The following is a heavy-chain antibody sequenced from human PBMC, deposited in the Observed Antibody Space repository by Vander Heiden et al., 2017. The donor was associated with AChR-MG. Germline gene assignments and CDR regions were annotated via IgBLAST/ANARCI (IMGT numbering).Heavy chain of an antibody. CDR1: GAPLTNYY. D-gene: IGHD4-17*01. V-gene: IGHV4-59*01. CDR2: IYHSGRI. J-gene: IGHJ4*02. CDR3: SRVDDYGDWTFDY. Sequence: QVQLQESGPGLVKPSETLSLTCTVSGAPLTNYYWSWIRQPPGKGLEWIGYIYHSGRINYSPSLKSRVSISADTSKNQFSLKLRSVKAADTAVYYCSRVDDYGDWTFDYWSQGTLVTVA.